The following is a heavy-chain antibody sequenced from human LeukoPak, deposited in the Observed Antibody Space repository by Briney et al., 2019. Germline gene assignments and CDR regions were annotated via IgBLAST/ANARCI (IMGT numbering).Heavy chain of an antibody. CDR2: IYPGDSDT. CDR1: GYRLTNNW. Sequence: GESLKISCKVSGYRLTNNWIGWVRQVPGKGLEWMGIIYPGDSDTRYSPSFQGQVTISADKSISTAYLQWSSLKASDTAMYYCARRLGGIVRSHFDYWGQGTLVTVSS. J-gene: IGHJ4*02. D-gene: IGHD4-23*01. V-gene: IGHV5-51*01. CDR3: ARRLGGIVRSHFDY.